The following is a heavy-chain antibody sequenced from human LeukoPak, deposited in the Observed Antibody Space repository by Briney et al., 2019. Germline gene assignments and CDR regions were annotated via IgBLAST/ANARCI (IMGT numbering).Heavy chain of an antibody. CDR3: AKVSGGGLYYDGMDV. CDR2: ISGSGGTT. V-gene: IGHV3-23*01. D-gene: IGHD1-14*01. J-gene: IGHJ6*02. CDR1: GFSFNSYS. Sequence: GGSLRLSCAATGFSFNSYSMSWARQAPGKGLEWVSVISGSGGTTYYADSVKGRFTISRDSSKNTLYLQMNSLRAEDTAVYYCAKVSGGGLYYDGMDVWGQGTTVTVSS.